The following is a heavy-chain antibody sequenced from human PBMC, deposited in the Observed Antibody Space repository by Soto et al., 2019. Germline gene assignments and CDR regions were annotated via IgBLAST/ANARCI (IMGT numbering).Heavy chain of an antibody. CDR1: GVTFSSYA. Sequence: GASVKVSCKASGVTFSSYAISWVRQAPGQGLEWMGGIIPIFGTANYAQKFQGRVTITADKSTSTAYMELSSLRSEDTAVYYCARGKDVMYYDFWSGSDVWGQGTTVTVSS. CDR3: ARGKDVMYYDFWSGSDV. J-gene: IGHJ6*02. D-gene: IGHD3-3*01. CDR2: IIPIFGTA. V-gene: IGHV1-69*06.